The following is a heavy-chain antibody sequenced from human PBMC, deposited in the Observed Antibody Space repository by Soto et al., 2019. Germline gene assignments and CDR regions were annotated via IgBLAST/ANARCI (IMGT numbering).Heavy chain of an antibody. CDR3: ARNRYGGYDFDF. V-gene: IGHV4-4*02. CDR1: SGSITSSNW. CDR2: VSHSGRT. J-gene: IGHJ4*02. Sequence: QVQLQESGPGLVKPSGTLSLTCAVSSGSITSSNWWSWVRQPPGKGLEWIGEVSHSGRTNYIPSLKSRVTISVDESRNQFSLRLNSVTAADTAVYYCARNRYGGYDFDFWGQGTLVTVSS. D-gene: IGHD5-12*01.